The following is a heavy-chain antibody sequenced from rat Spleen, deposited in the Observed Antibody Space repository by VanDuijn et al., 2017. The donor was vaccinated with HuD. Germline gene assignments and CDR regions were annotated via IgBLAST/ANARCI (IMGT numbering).Heavy chain of an antibody. D-gene: IGHD1-11*01. V-gene: IGHV5-7*01. Sequence: EVQLVETGGGLVQPGRSLKLSCVASGFTFSSYWMYWVRQAPKKGLEWVATISYDGSSTFFRDSVKGRFTISRDNAKSILYLQMDSLRSEDTATYYCARLGGYNWFAYWGQATLVTVSS. CDR2: ISYDGSST. CDR1: GFTFSSYW. J-gene: IGHJ3*01. CDR3: ARLGGYNWFAY.